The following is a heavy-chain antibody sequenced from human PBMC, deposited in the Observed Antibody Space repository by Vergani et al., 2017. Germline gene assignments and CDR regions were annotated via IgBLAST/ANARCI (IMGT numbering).Heavy chain of an antibody. D-gene: IGHD3-10*01. Sequence: QVQLVESGGGVVQTGRSLRLSCAASGFTFSSYGMHWVRQAPGKGLEWVAVISYDGSNKYYADSVKGRFTISRDNSKNTLYLQMNSLRAEDTAVYYCAKDFGVYGSLKNWFDPWGQGTLVTVSS. J-gene: IGHJ5*02. CDR2: ISYDGSNK. CDR1: GFTFSSYG. CDR3: AKDFGVYGSLKNWFDP. V-gene: IGHV3-30*18.